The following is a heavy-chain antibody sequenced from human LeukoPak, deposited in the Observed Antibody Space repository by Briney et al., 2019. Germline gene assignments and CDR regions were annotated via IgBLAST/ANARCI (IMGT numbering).Heavy chain of an antibody. CDR2: IYYSGST. Sequence: SETLSHTCSVSGGSISSYYCSWIRQPPGKGLEWIGYIYYSGSTNYRPSLKSRVTISVDTSKNQVSLRLRSVTAADTAVYYCARGLRNRSSGTRFDVFDIWGQGTMVTVSS. CDR3: ARGLRNRSSGTRFDVFDI. D-gene: IGHD6-6*01. CDR1: GGSISSYY. V-gene: IGHV4-59*01. J-gene: IGHJ3*02.